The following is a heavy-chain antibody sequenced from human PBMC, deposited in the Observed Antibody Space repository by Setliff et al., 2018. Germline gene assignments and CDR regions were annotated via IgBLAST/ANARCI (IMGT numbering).Heavy chain of an antibody. J-gene: IGHJ6*03. CDR3: VREGVDSRTSTDYRYYMDV. V-gene: IGHV1-69*05. CDR1: GGTFSNYG. CDR2: TIPMFGTR. D-gene: IGHD3-22*01. Sequence: SVKVSCKASGGTFSNYGISWVRQAPGQGLEWMGGTIPMFGTRNYARKFQGRVTIITDESTSTAYMQLTSLGSEDTAVYYCVREGVDSRTSTDYRYYMDVWGKGTTVTVSS.